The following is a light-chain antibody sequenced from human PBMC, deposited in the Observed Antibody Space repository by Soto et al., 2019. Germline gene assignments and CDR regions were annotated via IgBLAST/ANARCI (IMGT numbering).Light chain of an antibody. CDR3: IAYTRNSTLV. CDR1: TSDVGSYNY. V-gene: IGLV2-14*01. Sequence: QSALTQPDSVCGSPGQSITISCTGTTSDVGSYNYVSWYQQHPGKDPTLMVYEVSNRPTEVSNRFSVSKSGNTASLTISGREAEDEADDYWIAYTRNSTLVFGGGTELTVL. J-gene: IGLJ2*01. CDR2: EVS.